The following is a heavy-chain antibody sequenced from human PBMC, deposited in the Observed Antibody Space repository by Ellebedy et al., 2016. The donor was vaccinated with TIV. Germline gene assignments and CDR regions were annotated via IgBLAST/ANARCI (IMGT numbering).Heavy chain of an antibody. CDR3: ARLAYSSSSRDYYYGMDV. Sequence: SETLSLTXTVSGGSINSYFWSWIRQAPGKGLEWIGYIHFSGGTKYNPSLKSRVIISVDTSKNQFSLRLSSVTAADTAVYYCARLAYSSSSRDYYYGMDVWGQGTTVTVSS. CDR2: IHFSGGT. CDR1: GGSINSYF. J-gene: IGHJ6*02. D-gene: IGHD6-6*01. V-gene: IGHV4-59*08.